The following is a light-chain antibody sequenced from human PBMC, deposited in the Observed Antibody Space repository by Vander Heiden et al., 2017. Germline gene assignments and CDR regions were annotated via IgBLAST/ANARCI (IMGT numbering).Light chain of an antibody. Sequence: SFELTHPPSVSVSPGQTARTPCPGDTLGDKYASWYKQKPGQSPVLVIYQDTKRPSGSPERFSGVNSGNTATLTISGTQALDEADYYCQAWDNSAVVFGGGTTLTVL. CDR2: QDT. J-gene: IGLJ2*01. CDR1: TLGDKY. V-gene: IGLV3-1*01. CDR3: QAWDNSAVV.